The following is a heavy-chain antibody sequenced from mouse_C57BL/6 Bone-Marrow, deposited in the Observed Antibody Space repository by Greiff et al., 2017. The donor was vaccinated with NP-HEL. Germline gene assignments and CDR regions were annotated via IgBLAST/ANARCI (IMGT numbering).Heavy chain of an antibody. J-gene: IGHJ4*01. CDR2: ISNGGGST. CDR1: GFTFSDYY. V-gene: IGHV5-12*01. CDR3: ARHPGEDYAMDY. Sequence: EVQVVESGGGLVQPGGSLKLSCAASGFTFSDYYIYWVRQTPEKRLEWVAYISNGGGSTYYPDTVKGRFTIARDNAKNTLYLQMSRLKSEDTAMYYCARHPGEDYAMDYWGQGTSVTVSS.